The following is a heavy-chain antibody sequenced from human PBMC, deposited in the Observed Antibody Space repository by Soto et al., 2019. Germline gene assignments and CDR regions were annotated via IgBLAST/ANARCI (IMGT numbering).Heavy chain of an antibody. D-gene: IGHD3-9*01. CDR1: DGSISSYY. CDR2: IYYSGST. V-gene: IGHV4-59*01. J-gene: IGHJ5*02. Sequence: SETLSLTCTVSDGSISSYYWSWIRQPPGKGLEWNGYIYYSGSTNYNPSLKSRVTISVDTSKNQFSLKLSSVTAADTAVYYCARVRPIMHYDIFIVDRRAENWFDPWGQGTLVTVSS. CDR3: ARVRPIMHYDIFIVDRRAENWFDP.